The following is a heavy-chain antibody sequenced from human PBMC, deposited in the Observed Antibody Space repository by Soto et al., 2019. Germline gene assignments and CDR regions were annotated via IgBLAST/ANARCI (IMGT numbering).Heavy chain of an antibody. D-gene: IGHD3-22*01. V-gene: IGHV3-30*01. Sequence: GGSLRLSCAASGFTFSSYAMHWVRQAPGKGLEWVAVISYDGSNKYYADSVKGRFTISRDNSKNTLYLQMNSLRAEDTAVYYCARDWVEYYYENNLSLGYWGQGTLVTVSS. CDR1: GFTFSSYA. CDR2: ISYDGSNK. J-gene: IGHJ4*02. CDR3: ARDWVEYYYENNLSLGY.